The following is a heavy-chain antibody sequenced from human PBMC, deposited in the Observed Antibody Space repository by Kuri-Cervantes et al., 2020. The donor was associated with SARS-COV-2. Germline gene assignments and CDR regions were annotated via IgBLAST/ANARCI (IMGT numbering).Heavy chain of an antibody. D-gene: IGHD3-16*02. CDR2: ISSSSSYI. J-gene: IGHJ3*02. CDR3: ARGGWTYIWGSYRYDAFDI. V-gene: IGHV3-21*01. Sequence: GGSLRLSCAASGFTVSSNYMSWVRQAPGKGLEWVSSISSSSSYIYYADSVKGRFTISRDNAKNSLYLQMNSLRAEDTAVYYCARGGWTYIWGSYRYDAFDIWGQGTMVTVSS. CDR1: GFTVSSNY.